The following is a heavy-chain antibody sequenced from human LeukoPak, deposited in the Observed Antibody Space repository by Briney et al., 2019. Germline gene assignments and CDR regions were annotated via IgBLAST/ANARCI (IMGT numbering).Heavy chain of an antibody. CDR1: GYTFTSYG. V-gene: IGHV1-18*01. CDR3: ARDALGSGSYYNNWFDP. D-gene: IGHD3-10*02. Sequence: GASVKVFCKASGYTFTSYGISWVRQAPGQGLEWMGWISAYNGNTNYAQKLQGRVTMTTDTSTSTAYMELRSLRSDDTAVYYCARDALGSGSYYNNWFDPWGQGTLVTVSS. J-gene: IGHJ5*02. CDR2: ISAYNGNT.